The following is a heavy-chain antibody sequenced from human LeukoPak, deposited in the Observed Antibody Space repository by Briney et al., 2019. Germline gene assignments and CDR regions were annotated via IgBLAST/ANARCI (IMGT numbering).Heavy chain of an antibody. CDR1: GYTFTSYA. V-gene: IGHV7-4-1*02. J-gene: IGHJ3*02. CDR3: ARDHVKLGSGFHPSGAFAI. CDR2: INTNTGNP. D-gene: IGHD3-22*01. Sequence: ASVKVSCKASGYTFTSYAMNWVRQAPGQGLEWMGWINTNTGNPTYAQGFTGRFVFSLNTSVTTSSLQISSLKAEDTAVYYCARDHVKLGSGFHPSGAFAIWGQGTLVTVSS.